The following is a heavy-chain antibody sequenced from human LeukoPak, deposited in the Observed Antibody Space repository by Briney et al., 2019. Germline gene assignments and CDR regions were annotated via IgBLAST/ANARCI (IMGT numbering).Heavy chain of an antibody. J-gene: IGHJ4*02. CDR3: ARDGSEDYYDRSGYYTFFDS. D-gene: IGHD3-22*01. V-gene: IGHV4-59*01. CDR1: GGSISSYY. CDR2: IYYSGST. Sequence: SETLSLTCTVSGGSISSYYWSWIRQPPGKGLEWIGYIYYSGSTNYSPSLKSRVTISVDTSKNQFSLKLSSVAAADTAVYYCARDGSEDYYDRSGYYTFFDSWGQGTLVTVSS.